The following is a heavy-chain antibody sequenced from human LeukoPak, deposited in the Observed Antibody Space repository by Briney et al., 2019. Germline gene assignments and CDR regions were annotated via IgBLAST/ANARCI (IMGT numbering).Heavy chain of an antibody. CDR2: ISGSGGST. CDR1: GFTFSSYA. CDR3: AKEEGYSSGWYPRYYFDY. V-gene: IGHV3-23*01. J-gene: IGHJ4*02. Sequence: GGSLRLSCAASGFTFSSYAMSWFRQAPGKGLEWVSAISGSGGSTYYAGSVKGRFTISRDNPKNTLYLQMNSLRAEDTAVYYCAKEEGYSSGWYPRYYFDYWGQGTLVTVSS. D-gene: IGHD6-19*01.